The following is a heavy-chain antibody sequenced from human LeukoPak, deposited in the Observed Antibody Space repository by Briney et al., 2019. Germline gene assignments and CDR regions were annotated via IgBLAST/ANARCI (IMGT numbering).Heavy chain of an antibody. CDR1: GGSISSHY. Sequence: TSETLSLTCTVSGGSISSHYWSWIRQPAGKGLEWIGHIYTSGSTNYNPSLKSRISMSVDTSKNQFSLKLSSVTAADTAVYYCARAGSSWSDDAFDIWGQGTMVTVSS. V-gene: IGHV4-4*07. CDR3: ARAGSSWSDDAFDI. D-gene: IGHD6-13*01. J-gene: IGHJ3*02. CDR2: IYTSGST.